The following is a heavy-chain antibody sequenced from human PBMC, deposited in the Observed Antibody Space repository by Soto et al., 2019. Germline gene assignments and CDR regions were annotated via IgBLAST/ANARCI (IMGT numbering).Heavy chain of an antibody. CDR2: INHSGST. CDR1: GGSFSGYY. V-gene: IGHV4-34*01. J-gene: IGHJ6*03. D-gene: IGHD3-16*01. Sequence: QVQLQQWGAGLLKPSETLSLTCAVYGGSFSGYYWSWIRQPPGKGLEWIGEINHSGSTNYNPSLKRRVTISVDTSKNQFSLKLSSVTAADTAVYYCARGGGAWYMDVWGKGTTVTVSS. CDR3: ARGGGAWYMDV.